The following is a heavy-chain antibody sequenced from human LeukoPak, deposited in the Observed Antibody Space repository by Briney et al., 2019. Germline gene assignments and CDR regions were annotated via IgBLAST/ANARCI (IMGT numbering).Heavy chain of an antibody. J-gene: IGHJ4*02. CDR1: GFTFSSYA. CDR2: ISGSGGST. V-gene: IGHV3-23*01. Sequence: GGSLRLSCAASGFTFSSYAMSWVRQAPGKGLEWVSAISGSGGSTHYADSVKGRFTISRDNSKNTLYLQMNSLRAEDTAVYYCAKAHYDILTGYPPDYWGQGTLVTVSS. D-gene: IGHD3-9*01. CDR3: AKAHYDILTGYPPDY.